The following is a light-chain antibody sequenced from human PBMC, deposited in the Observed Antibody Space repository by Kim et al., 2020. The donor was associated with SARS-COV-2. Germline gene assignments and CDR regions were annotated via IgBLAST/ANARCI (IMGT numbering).Light chain of an antibody. CDR2: EAS. V-gene: IGKV3-11*01. Sequence: LSTGESATLSCGASQSVSNVAWYQQKPGQAPRLLIYEASNRATGIPARFSGSGSGTDFTLTISSLEPEDFAVYYCQHRNNWREFTFGPGTKVDIK. CDR3: QHRNNWREFT. CDR1: QSVSN. J-gene: IGKJ3*01.